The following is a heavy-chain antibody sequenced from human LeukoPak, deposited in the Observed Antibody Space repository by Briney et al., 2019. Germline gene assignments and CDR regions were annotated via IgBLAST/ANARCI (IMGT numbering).Heavy chain of an antibody. CDR1: GYSFTSYW. CDR2: IYPGDSDT. D-gene: IGHD3-10*01. J-gene: IGHJ6*02. CDR3: ARHQYGSGGYYYYYYGMDV. V-gene: IGHV5-51*01. Sequence: GESLKISCKGSGYSFTSYWIGWVRQMPGKGLEWMGIIYPGDSDTRYSPSFQGQVTTSADKSISTAYLQWSSLKASDTAMYYCARHQYGSGGYYYYYYGMDVWGQGTTVTVSS.